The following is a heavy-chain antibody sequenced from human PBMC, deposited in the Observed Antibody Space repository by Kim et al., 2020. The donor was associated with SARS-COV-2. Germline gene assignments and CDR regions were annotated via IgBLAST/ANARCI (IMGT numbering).Heavy chain of an antibody. D-gene: IGHD3-22*01. CDR3: TRARTPYYYDSSGSPQVRFDY. J-gene: IGHJ4*02. Sequence: GGSLRLSCTASGFTFGDYAMSWFRQAPGKGLEWVGFIRSKAYGGTTEYAASVKGRFTISRDDSKSIAYLQMNSLKTEDTAVYYCTRARTPYYYDSSGSPQVRFDYWGQGTLVTVSS. CDR1: GFTFGDYA. V-gene: IGHV3-49*03. CDR2: IRSKAYGGTT.